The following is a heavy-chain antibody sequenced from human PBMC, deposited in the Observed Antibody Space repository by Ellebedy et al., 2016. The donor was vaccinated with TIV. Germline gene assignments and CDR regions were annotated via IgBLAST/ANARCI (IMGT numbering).Heavy chain of an antibody. CDR1: GYTFTSYD. CDR3: ARGSGRLIWFGELSHRDYYYYYGMDV. Sequence: AASVKVSCKASGYTFTSYDINWARQATGQGLEWLGWMNPNSGNTGYAQKFQGRVTITRNTSISTAYMELRSLRSEDTAVYYCARGSGRLIWFGELSHRDYYYYYGMDVWGQGTTVTVSS. J-gene: IGHJ6*02. CDR2: MNPNSGNT. D-gene: IGHD3-10*01. V-gene: IGHV1-8*03.